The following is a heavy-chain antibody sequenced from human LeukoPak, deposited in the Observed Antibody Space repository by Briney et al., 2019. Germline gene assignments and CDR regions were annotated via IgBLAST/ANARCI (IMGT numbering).Heavy chain of an antibody. Sequence: GGSLRLSCVVSGFTFSSYSMNWVRQAPGKGLEWVSSISSSSNYIYYADSEKGRFTISRDNAKNSLYLQMDSLRAEDTAVYYCARDPPGGAFDIWGQGTMVTVSS. J-gene: IGHJ3*02. CDR1: GFTFSSYS. CDR2: ISSSSNYI. V-gene: IGHV3-21*01. CDR3: ARDPPGGAFDI.